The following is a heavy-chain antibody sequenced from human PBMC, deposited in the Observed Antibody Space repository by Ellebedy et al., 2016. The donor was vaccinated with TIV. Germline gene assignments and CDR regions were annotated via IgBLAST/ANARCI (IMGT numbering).Heavy chain of an antibody. J-gene: IGHJ4*02. CDR2: IYYSGST. CDR3: ARSTMIVEVPFDY. Sequence: MPSETLSLTCTVSGGFISSSSYYWGWIRQPPGKGLEWIGSIYYSGSTYYNPSLKSRVTISVATSKNQFSLKLSSVTAADTAVYYCARSTMIVEVPFDYWGQGTLVTVSS. V-gene: IGHV4-39*01. CDR1: GGFISSSSYY. D-gene: IGHD3-22*01.